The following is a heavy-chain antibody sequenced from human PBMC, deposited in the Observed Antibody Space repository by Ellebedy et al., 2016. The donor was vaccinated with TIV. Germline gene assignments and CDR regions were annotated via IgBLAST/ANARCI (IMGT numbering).Heavy chain of an antibody. V-gene: IGHV4-30-2*01. D-gene: IGHD4-11*01. CDR1: GGSISSDGYT. Sequence: LRLSXAVSGGSISSDGYTWNWIRQPPGKGLEWIGYIYHSGSTYTNPSLKSRVTMSVDRSKNQFSLRLTSMTAADTAVYYCARERVTTTLFDYWGQGALVTVSS. J-gene: IGHJ4*02. CDR3: ARERVTTTLFDY. CDR2: IYHSGST.